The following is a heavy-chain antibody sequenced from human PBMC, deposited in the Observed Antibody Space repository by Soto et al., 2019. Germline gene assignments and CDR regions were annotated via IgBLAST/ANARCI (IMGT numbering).Heavy chain of an antibody. CDR3: ARGLADYYDSSGYYYGYWFDP. J-gene: IGHJ5*02. D-gene: IGHD3-22*01. CDR1: GYTFTSYD. CDR2: MNPNSGNT. V-gene: IGHV1-8*01. Sequence: QVQLVQSGAEVKKPGASVKVSCKASGYTFTSYDINWVRQATGQGLEWMGWMNPNSGNTGYAQKFQGRVTMTRNTSISTDYMELSSLRSEDTAVYYCARGLADYYDSSGYYYGYWFDPWGQGTLVTVSS.